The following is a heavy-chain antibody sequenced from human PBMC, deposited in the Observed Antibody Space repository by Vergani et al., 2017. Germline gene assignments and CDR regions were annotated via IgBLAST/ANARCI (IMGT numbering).Heavy chain of an antibody. CDR1: GFSFNSYW. J-gene: IGHJ5*01. CDR2: IKSDGSIT. V-gene: IGHV3-74*03. Sequence: DVHLAESGGGFFQPGGSLRLSCSASGFSFNSYWMRWVRQVPGKGLLWVSRIKSDGSITTYADSVKGRFTISSDNAENTLYLQMNSLRVEDTAVYYCARARCIETCYMSNWLDSWGQGTTGTVSS. CDR3: ARARCIETCYMSNWLDS. D-gene: IGHD3-16*02.